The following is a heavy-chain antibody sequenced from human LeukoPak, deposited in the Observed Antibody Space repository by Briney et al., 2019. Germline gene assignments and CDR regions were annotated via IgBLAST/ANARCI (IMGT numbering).Heavy chain of an antibody. Sequence: SETLSLTCTVSGGSIISYYWSWIRQPPGKGLEWIGYISYSGSTNYNPSLKSRVTISVDTPKNQFSLKLSSVTAADTAVYYCARQAVAGSIDYWGQGTLVTVSS. CDR2: ISYSGST. J-gene: IGHJ4*02. CDR3: ARQAVAGSIDY. V-gene: IGHV4-59*08. D-gene: IGHD6-19*01. CDR1: GGSIISYY.